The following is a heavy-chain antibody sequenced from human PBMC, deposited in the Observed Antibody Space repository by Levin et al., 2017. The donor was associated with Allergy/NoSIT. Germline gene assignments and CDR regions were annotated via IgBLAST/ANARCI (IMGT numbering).Heavy chain of an antibody. Sequence: PGGSLRLSCAASGFTFSSYSMNWVRQAPGKGLEWVSSISSSSSYIYYADSVKGRFTISRDNAKNSLYLQMNSLRAEDTAVYYCARGVLYDYIWGSYIGYWGQGTLVTVSS. D-gene: IGHD3-16*01. CDR3: ARGVLYDYIWGSYIGY. J-gene: IGHJ4*02. V-gene: IGHV3-21*01. CDR1: GFTFSSYS. CDR2: ISSSSSYI.